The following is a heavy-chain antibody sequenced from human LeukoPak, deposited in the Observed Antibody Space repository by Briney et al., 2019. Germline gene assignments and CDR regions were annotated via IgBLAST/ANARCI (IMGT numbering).Heavy chain of an antibody. J-gene: IGHJ4*02. Sequence: GGSLRLSCAASGFTFSSYWMSWVRQAPGKGLEWVANIKQDGSEKYYVDSVKGRFTISRDNAKNSLYLQMNSLRAEDTAMYYCARGENDIVVVPAATWGQGTLVTVSS. CDR3: ARGENDIVVVPAAT. CDR2: IKQDGSEK. V-gene: IGHV3-7*01. CDR1: GFTFSSYW. D-gene: IGHD2-2*01.